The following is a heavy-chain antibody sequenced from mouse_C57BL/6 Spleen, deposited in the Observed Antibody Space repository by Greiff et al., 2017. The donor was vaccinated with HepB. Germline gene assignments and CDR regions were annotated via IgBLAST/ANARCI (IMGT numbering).Heavy chain of an antibody. CDR3: AIQVITFPYYFDY. J-gene: IGHJ2*01. CDR1: GYSFTDYN. V-gene: IGHV1-39*01. CDR2: INPNYGTT. D-gene: IGHD1-1*01. Sequence: VQLQQSGPELVKPGASVKISCKASGYSFTDYNMNWVKQCNGKSLEWIGVINPNYGTTSYNQKFKGKATLTVDQSSSTAYMQLNSLTSEDSAVYYCAIQVITFPYYFDYWGQGTTLTVSS.